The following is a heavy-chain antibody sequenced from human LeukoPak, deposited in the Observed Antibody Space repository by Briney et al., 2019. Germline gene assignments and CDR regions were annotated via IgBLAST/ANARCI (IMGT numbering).Heavy chain of an antibody. V-gene: IGHV4-59*08. J-gene: IGHJ5*02. CDR1: GASISSYY. D-gene: IGHD2-2*01. CDR2: IYYRGST. CDR3: ARWTDCSSTNCYSDWFDP. Sequence: SETLSLTCTVSGASISSYYWSWIRQPPGKGLEWMGYIYYRGSTKYNPSLKSRVTISIDTSKNQFSLKVSSVTAADTAVYYCARWTDCSSTNCYSDWFDPWGQGTLVTVPS.